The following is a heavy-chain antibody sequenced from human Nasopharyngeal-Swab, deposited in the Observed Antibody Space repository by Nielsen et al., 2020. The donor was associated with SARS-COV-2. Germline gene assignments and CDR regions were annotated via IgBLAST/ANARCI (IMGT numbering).Heavy chain of an antibody. D-gene: IGHD1-14*01. V-gene: IGHV3-30*03. CDR3: AREPNLGPPDYFDY. J-gene: IGHJ4*02. Sequence: GQSLKISCAASGFIFSTTDIHWVRQAPGKGLEWVAVTSYDESHKYYAGSVHGRFTIFRDNSKNTLYLPMYILTTEDTAVYFCAREPNLGPPDYFDYWGRGTLVIVS. CDR2: TSYDESHK. CDR1: GFIFSTTD.